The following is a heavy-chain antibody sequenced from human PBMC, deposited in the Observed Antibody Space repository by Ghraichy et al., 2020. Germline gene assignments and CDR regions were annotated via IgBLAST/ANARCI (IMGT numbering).Heavy chain of an antibody. Sequence: ETLSLTCTVSGGSITNYYWNWIRQPAGKGLEWIGRIYSSGGTNYKSSLKSRVTMSVDTSKNQFSLKLSSVTAADTAVYYCARAAGSGWSSNWFDPWGQGTLVTVSS. J-gene: IGHJ5*02. D-gene: IGHD6-19*01. CDR3: ARAAGSGWSSNWFDP. CDR1: GGSITNYY. V-gene: IGHV4-4*07. CDR2: IYSSGGT.